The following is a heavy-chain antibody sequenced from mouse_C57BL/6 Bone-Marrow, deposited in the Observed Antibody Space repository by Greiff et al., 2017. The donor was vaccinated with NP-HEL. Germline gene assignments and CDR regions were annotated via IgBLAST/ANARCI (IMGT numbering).Heavy chain of an antibody. CDR3: AGDHGYYGIRSYWYFDV. D-gene: IGHD1-1*01. Sequence: EVQRVESEGGLVQPGSSMKLSCTASGFTFSDYYMAWVRQVPEKGLEWVANINYDGSSTYYLDSLKSRFIISRDNAKNILYLQMSSLTSEDTATDYCAGDHGYYGIRSYWYFDVWGTGTTVTVSS. CDR2: INYDGSST. CDR1: GFTFSDYY. J-gene: IGHJ1*03. V-gene: IGHV5-16*01.